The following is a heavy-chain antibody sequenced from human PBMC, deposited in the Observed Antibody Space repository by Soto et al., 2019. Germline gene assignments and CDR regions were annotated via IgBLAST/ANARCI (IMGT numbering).Heavy chain of an antibody. CDR1: GGSISSGGYY. Sequence: PSETLSLTCTVSGGSISSGGYYWSWIRQHPGKGLEWIGYIYYSGSTYYNPSLKSRVTISVDTSKNQFSLKLSSVTAADTAVYYCARDNRDSRIAAADTIYYYYYMDVWGKGTTVTVSS. V-gene: IGHV4-31*03. J-gene: IGHJ6*03. CDR2: IYYSGST. CDR3: ARDNRDSRIAAADTIYYYYYMDV. D-gene: IGHD6-13*01.